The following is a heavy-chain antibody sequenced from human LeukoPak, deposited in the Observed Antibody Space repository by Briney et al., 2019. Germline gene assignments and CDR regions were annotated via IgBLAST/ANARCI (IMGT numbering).Heavy chain of an antibody. CDR1: GFTFSSYW. CDR2: IKQDGSEK. CDR3: ARDHHLNNYDFWSGWDRLYGHAFDI. Sequence: GGSLRLSCAASGFTFSSYWMSWVRQAPGKGLEWVANIKQDGSEKYYVDSVKGRFTISRDNAKNSLYLQMNSLRSEDTAVYYCARDHHLNNYDFWSGWDRLYGHAFDIWGQGTMVTVSS. D-gene: IGHD3-3*01. J-gene: IGHJ3*02. V-gene: IGHV3-7*03.